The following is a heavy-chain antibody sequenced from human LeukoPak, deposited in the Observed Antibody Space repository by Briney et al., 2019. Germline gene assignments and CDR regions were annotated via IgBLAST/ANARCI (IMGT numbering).Heavy chain of an antibody. D-gene: IGHD2-2*01. J-gene: IGHJ4*02. CDR2: IRYDGTNK. CDR3: AKDSSTSCHD. CDR1: GFTFSNYG. V-gene: IGHV3-30*02. Sequence: PGGSLRLSCAASGFTFSNYGMNWVRQAPGKGLEWVAFIRYDGTNKYYADPVKGRFTVSRDNSKNTLYLQMNSLRTEDTAVYYCAKDSSTSCHDWGQGTLVTVSS.